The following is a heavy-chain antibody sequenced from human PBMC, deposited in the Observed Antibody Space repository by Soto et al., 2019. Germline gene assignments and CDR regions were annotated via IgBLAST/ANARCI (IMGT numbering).Heavy chain of an antibody. CDR1: GGSISSGGYY. J-gene: IGHJ4*02. CDR3: ARDRLGTGTTDY. CDR2: IYYSGST. D-gene: IGHD1-7*01. Sequence: QVQLQESGPGLVKPSQTLSLTCTVSGGSISSGGYYWSWIRQHPGKGLEWIGYIYYSGSTYYNPSLKSRVTISVDTSKNHFSLKLSSVTAADTAVYYCARDRLGTGTTDYWGQGTLVTVSS. V-gene: IGHV4-31*03.